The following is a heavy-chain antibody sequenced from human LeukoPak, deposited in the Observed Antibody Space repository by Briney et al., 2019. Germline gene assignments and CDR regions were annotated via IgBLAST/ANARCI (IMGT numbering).Heavy chain of an antibody. J-gene: IGHJ4*02. CDR2: INPNSGGT. CDR1: GYTFTGYY. Sequence: ASVKVSCMASGYTFTGYYMHWVRQAPGQGLEWMGRINPNSGGTNYAQKFQGRVTMTRDTSISTAYMELSRLRSDDTAVYYCARAYGDYALNFGYWGQGTLVTVSS. CDR3: ARAYGDYALNFGY. D-gene: IGHD4-17*01. V-gene: IGHV1-2*06.